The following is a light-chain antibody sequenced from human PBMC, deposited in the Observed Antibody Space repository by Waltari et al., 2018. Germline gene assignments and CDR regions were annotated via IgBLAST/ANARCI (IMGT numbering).Light chain of an antibody. CDR1: QRVSSN. CDR3: QQYNNWPPGWT. J-gene: IGKJ1*01. V-gene: IGKV3-15*01. Sequence: EIVMTQSPATLSVSPGERATLSCRASQRVSSNLAWYQQKPGQAPRPRINGASTRATGIPARVSGSGSGTEFTLTISSLQSEDFAVYYCQQYNNWPPGWTFGQGTKVEIK. CDR2: GAS.